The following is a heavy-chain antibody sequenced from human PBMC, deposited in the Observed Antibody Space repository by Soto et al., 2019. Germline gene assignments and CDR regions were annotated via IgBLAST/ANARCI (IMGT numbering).Heavy chain of an antibody. CDR3: ARESIVDYYFDY. J-gene: IGHJ4*02. CDR1: GFTFSSYG. D-gene: IGHD1-26*01. Sequence: PGGSLRLSCAASGFTFSSYGMHWVRQAPGKGLEWVAVIWYDGSNKYYADSVKGRFTISRDNSKNTLYLQMNSLRAEDTAVYYCARESIVDYYFDYWGQGTLVTVSS. CDR2: IWYDGSNK. V-gene: IGHV3-33*01.